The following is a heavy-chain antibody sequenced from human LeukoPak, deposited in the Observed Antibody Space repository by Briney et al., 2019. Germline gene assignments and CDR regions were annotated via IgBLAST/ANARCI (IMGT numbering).Heavy chain of an antibody. CDR2: ISSSSSYI. CDR1: GFTFSSYS. V-gene: IGHV3-21*01. Sequence: GGSLRLSCAASGFTFSSYSMNWVRQAPGKGLEWVSSISSSSSYIYYADSVKGRFTISRDNAKNSLYLQMNSLRAEDTAVYYCARVLTIFGVVYYYYMDVWGKGTTVTVSS. CDR3: ARVLTIFGVVYYYYMDV. J-gene: IGHJ6*03. D-gene: IGHD3-3*01.